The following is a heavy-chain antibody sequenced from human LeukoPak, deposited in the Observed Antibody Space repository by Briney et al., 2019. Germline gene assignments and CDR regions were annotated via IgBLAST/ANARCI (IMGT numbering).Heavy chain of an antibody. CDR3: ARATYYYGSGRPGGLDY. V-gene: IGHV3-21*01. D-gene: IGHD3-10*01. CDR2: ISSSSSYI. Sequence: PGGSLRLSCAASGFTFSSYSMNWVRPAPGKGLEWVSSISSSSSYIYYADSVKGRFTISRDNAKNSLYLQMNSLRAEDTAVYYCARATYYYGSGRPGGLDYWGQGTLVTVSS. CDR1: GFTFSSYS. J-gene: IGHJ4*02.